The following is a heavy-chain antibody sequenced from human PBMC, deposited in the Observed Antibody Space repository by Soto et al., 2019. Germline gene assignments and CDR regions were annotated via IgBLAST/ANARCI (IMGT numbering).Heavy chain of an antibody. D-gene: IGHD3-22*01. Sequence: ASVKVSCKASGYTFTSYAMHWVRRAPGQRLEWMGWINAGNGNTKYSQKFQGRVTITRDTSASTAYMEPRSLRSDDTAVYYCARVDDSSGYIIADFDYWGQGTLVTVSS. CDR1: GYTFTSYA. J-gene: IGHJ4*02. V-gene: IGHV1-3*01. CDR2: INAGNGNT. CDR3: ARVDDSSGYIIADFDY.